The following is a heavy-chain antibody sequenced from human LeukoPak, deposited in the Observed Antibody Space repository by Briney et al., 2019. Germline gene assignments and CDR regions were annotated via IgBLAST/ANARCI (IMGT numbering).Heavy chain of an antibody. V-gene: IGHV3-11*01. D-gene: IGHD2-15*01. CDR2: ISRSGSTK. CDR1: GFTFSDYN. CDR3: ARVLRYCSGGNCYSGGLGYMDV. Sequence: PGGTLRLSCAASGFTFSDYNMRWIRQAPGKGLEWVSSISRSGSTKYYADSVKGRFTISRDNAKNSLFLQMNSLRAEDTAVYYCARVLRYCSGGNCYSGGLGYMDVWGKGTTVTISS. J-gene: IGHJ6*03.